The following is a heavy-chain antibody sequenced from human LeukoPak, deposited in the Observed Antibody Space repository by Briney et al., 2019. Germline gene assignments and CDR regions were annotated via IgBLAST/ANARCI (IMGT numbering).Heavy chain of an antibody. CDR3: ARDGPETYCSSSSCSAGRAFDI. D-gene: IGHD2-2*01. Sequence: ASVKVSCKASGYTFTSYAMHWVRQAPGQRLEWMGWINAGNGNTKYSQKFQGRVTITRDTSASTAYMELSSLRSEDTAVYYCARDGPETYCSSSSCSAGRAFDIWGQGTMVTVSS. CDR2: INAGNGNT. CDR1: GYTFTSYA. J-gene: IGHJ3*02. V-gene: IGHV1-3*01.